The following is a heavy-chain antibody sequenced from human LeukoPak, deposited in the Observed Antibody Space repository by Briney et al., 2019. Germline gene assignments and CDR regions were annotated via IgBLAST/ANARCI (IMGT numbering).Heavy chain of an antibody. CDR3: ARGPVLRYFDWLLHSYYFDY. D-gene: IGHD3-9*01. CDR2: IKQDGSEK. CDR1: GFTFSSYW. V-gene: IGHV3-7*01. Sequence: GGSLRLSCAASGFTFSSYWMSWVRQAPGKGLEWGANIKQDGSEKYYVDSVKGRFTISRDNAKNSLYLQMNSLRAEDTAVYYCARGPVLRYFDWLLHSYYFDYWGQGTLVTVSS. J-gene: IGHJ4*02.